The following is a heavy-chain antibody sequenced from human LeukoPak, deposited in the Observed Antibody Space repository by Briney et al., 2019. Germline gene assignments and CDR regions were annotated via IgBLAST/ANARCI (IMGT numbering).Heavy chain of an antibody. Sequence: GGSLRLSCAASGFTFSSYAMSWVRQAPGKGLEWVSAISGSGGSIYYADSVKGRFTISRDNSKNTLYLQMNSLRAEDTAVYYCARDGGQLVPAYWGQGTLVTVSS. CDR3: ARDGGQLVPAY. V-gene: IGHV3-23*01. CDR2: ISGSGGSI. CDR1: GFTFSSYA. D-gene: IGHD6-6*01. J-gene: IGHJ4*02.